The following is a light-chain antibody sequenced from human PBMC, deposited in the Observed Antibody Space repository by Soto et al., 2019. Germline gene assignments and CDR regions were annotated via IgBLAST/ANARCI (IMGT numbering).Light chain of an antibody. Sequence: EIVMTQSPATLSVSPGERATLSCRASQSVSSNLACYQQKPGQAPRLLLYGASTRTTGIPASFSGSWSGIDFTLTISSLQSEDFSVYYFQQYNNSPRTFGQGTKVEIK. CDR2: GAS. CDR1: QSVSSN. CDR3: QQYNNSPRT. J-gene: IGKJ1*01. V-gene: IGKV3-15*01.